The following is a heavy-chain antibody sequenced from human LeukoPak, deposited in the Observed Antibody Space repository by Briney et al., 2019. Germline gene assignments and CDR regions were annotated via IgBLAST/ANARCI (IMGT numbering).Heavy chain of an antibody. D-gene: IGHD3-3*01. V-gene: IGHV3-23*01. CDR1: GFTFSSYA. CDR3: ARAQKYDFWSGYYILDY. J-gene: IGHJ4*02. CDR2: ISGSGGST. Sequence: GGSLRLSCAASGFTFSSYAMSWVRQAPGKGLGWVSAISGSGGSTYYADSVKGRFTISRDNAKNSLYLQMNSLRAEDTAAYYCARAQKYDFWSGYYILDYWGQGTLVTVSS.